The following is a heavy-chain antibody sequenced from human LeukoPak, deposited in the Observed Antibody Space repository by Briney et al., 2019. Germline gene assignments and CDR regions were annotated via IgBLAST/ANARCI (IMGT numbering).Heavy chain of an antibody. Sequence: SETLSLTCAVYGGSFSGYYWSWIREPPGKGLEWIGEINHSGSTNYNPSLKSRVTISVDTSKNQFSLKLSSVTAADTAVYYCARVVAAAGNNWFDPWGQGTLVTVSS. CDR1: GGSFSGYY. CDR2: INHSGST. CDR3: ARVVAAAGNNWFDP. J-gene: IGHJ5*02. V-gene: IGHV4-34*01. D-gene: IGHD6-25*01.